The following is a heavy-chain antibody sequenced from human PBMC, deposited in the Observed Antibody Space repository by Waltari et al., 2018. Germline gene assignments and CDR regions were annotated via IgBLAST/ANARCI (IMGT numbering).Heavy chain of an antibody. V-gene: IGHV3-7*01. D-gene: IGHD2-2*01. CDR3: ARETLFALVVPAAIDY. J-gene: IGHJ4*02. CDR1: GFTFSSYW. CDR2: RKQDGSEK. Sequence: EVQLVESGGGLVQPGGSLRLSCAASGFTFSSYWMSWVRQAPGKGLELGDNRKQDGSEKYYVDSVKGRFTISRDNAKNSLYLQMNSLRAEDTAVYYCARETLFALVVPAAIDYWGQGTLVTVSS.